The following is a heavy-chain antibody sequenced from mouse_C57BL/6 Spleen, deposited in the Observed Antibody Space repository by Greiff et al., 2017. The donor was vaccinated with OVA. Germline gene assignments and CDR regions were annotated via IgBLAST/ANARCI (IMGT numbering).Heavy chain of an antibody. Sequence: EVKLMESEGGLVQPGSSMKLSCTASGFTFSDYYMAWVRQVPEKGLEWVANINYDGSSTYYLDSLKSRFIISRDNAKNILYLQMSSLKSEDTATYYCARHGSKSSYAMDYWGQGTSVTVSS. D-gene: IGHD1-1*01. V-gene: IGHV5-16*01. CDR2: INYDGSST. J-gene: IGHJ4*01. CDR1: GFTFSDYY. CDR3: ARHGSKSSYAMDY.